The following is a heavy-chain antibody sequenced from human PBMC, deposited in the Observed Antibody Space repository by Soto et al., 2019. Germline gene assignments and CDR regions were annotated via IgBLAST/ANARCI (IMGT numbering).Heavy chain of an antibody. D-gene: IGHD3-10*01. CDR1: GGSISSAGYN. Sequence: PSETLSLTCTVSGGSISSAGYNWSWIRQHPGKGLEWIGYIYYSGSTYYNPSLKSRVTISVDTSKNQFSLKLSSVTAADTAVYYCARYGSGSYRDWFDPWGQGTLVTVSS. V-gene: IGHV4-31*03. J-gene: IGHJ5*02. CDR3: ARYGSGSYRDWFDP. CDR2: IYYSGST.